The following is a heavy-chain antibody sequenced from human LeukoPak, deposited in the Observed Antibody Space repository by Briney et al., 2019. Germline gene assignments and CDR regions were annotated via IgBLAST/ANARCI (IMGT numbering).Heavy chain of an antibody. V-gene: IGHV1-18*04. CDR2: ISAYNGNT. CDR3: ARDIYEYSSSSGFDY. D-gene: IGHD6-6*01. J-gene: IGHJ4*02. CDR1: GYTFTSYY. Sequence: GASVKVSCKASGYTFTSYYMHWVRQAPGQGLEWMGWISAYNGNTNYAQKLQGRVTMTTDTSTSTAYMELRSLRSDDTAVYYCARDIYEYSSSSGFDYWGQGTLVTVSS.